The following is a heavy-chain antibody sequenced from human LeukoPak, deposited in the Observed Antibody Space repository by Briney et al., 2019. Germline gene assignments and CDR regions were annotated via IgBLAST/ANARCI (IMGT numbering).Heavy chain of an antibody. CDR1: GGSISISNYY. Sequence: SETLSLTCTVSGGSISISNYYWGWIRQPPGKGLEWIGSMSYSGRTYYNPSLKTRVTVSLDTSKNQFSLNLISVTAADTAVYYCARSPQGTATTANWLDPWGQGTLVTVSS. J-gene: IGHJ5*02. D-gene: IGHD4-17*01. CDR3: ARSPQGTATTANWLDP. CDR2: MSYSGRT. V-gene: IGHV4-39*07.